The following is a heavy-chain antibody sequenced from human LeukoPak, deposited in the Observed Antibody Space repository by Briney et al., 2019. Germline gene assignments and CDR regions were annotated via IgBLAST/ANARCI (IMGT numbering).Heavy chain of an antibody. CDR2: ISSSSSYI. Sequence: KAGGSLRLSCAASGFTFSNYRMNWLRQAPGKGLEWVSSISSSSSYIYYADSAKGRFTISRDNAKNSLYLQMNSLRAEDTAVYNCAGGLAVATVDYWGQGTLVTVSS. J-gene: IGHJ4*01. CDR3: AGGLAVATVDY. CDR1: GFTFSNYR. D-gene: IGHD6-13*01. V-gene: IGHV3-21*01.